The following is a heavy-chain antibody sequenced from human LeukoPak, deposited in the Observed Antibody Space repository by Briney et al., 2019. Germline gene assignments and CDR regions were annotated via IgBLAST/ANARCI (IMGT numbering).Heavy chain of an antibody. CDR2: INPNSDGT. D-gene: IGHD3-16*01. Sequence: ASVKVSCKASGYTFTGYYMHWVRQAPGQGLEWMGWINPNSDGTNYAQKFQGRVTMTRDTSISTAYMELSRLRSDDTAVYYCARERGGEGFDYWGQGTLVTVSS. CDR1: GYTFTGYY. CDR3: ARERGGEGFDY. V-gene: IGHV1-2*02. J-gene: IGHJ4*02.